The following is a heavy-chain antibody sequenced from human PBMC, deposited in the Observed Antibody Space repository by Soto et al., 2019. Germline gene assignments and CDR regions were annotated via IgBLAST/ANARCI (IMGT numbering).Heavy chain of an antibody. CDR3: ARFPRRIVGATSPFDY. D-gene: IGHD1-26*01. CDR1: GGSISSGGYS. J-gene: IGHJ4*02. V-gene: IGHV4-30-2*05. CDR2: IYHSGST. Sequence: SETLSLTCAVSGGSISSGGYSWSWIRQPPGKGLEWIGYIYHSGSTYYNPSLKSRVTISVDTSKNQFSLKLSSVTAADTAAYYCARFPRRIVGATSPFDYWGQGTLVTVSS.